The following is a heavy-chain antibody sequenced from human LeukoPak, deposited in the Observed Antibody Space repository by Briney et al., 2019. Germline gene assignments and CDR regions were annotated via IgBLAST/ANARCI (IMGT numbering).Heavy chain of an antibody. CDR3: ASWGSWITFGGVIV. J-gene: IGHJ4*02. Sequence: SETLSLTCTVSGGSISSSSYYWGWIRQPPGKGLEWIGSIYYSGSTYYNPSLKSRVTISVDTCKNQFSLKLSSVTAADTAVYYCASWGSWITFGGVIVWGQGTLVTVSS. CDR2: IYYSGST. V-gene: IGHV4-39*07. D-gene: IGHD3-16*02. CDR1: GGSISSSSYY.